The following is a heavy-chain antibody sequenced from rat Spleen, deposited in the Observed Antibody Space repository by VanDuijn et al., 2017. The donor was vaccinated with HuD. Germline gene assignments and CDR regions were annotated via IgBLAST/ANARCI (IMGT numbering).Heavy chain of an antibody. CDR3: TADATVTPAPFDF. CDR1: GFTFSNTA. V-gene: IGHV10-5*01. J-gene: IGHJ2*01. D-gene: IGHD1-1*01. Sequence: AVQLVESGGGLVQSKESLQIPCAASGFTFSNTAMFWVRQAPGEGLEWIARIRTKPKNYATFYADSVRGRFTISRDDSKSMVYLQMDNLKTEDTAMYYCTADATVTPAPFDFWGQGVMVTVSS. CDR2: IRTKPKNYAT.